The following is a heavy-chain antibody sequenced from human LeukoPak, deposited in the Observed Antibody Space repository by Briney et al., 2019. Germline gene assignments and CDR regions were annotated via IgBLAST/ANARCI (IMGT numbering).Heavy chain of an antibody. CDR1: GFTFSSYA. CDR2: ISSSSSTI. CDR3: ARQEVFGAFDI. J-gene: IGHJ3*02. D-gene: IGHD3-16*01. Sequence: GGSLRLSCAASGFTFSSYAMSWVRQAPGKGLEWVSYISSSSSTIYYADSVKGRFTISRDNAKNSLYLQMNSLRAEDTAVYYCARQEVFGAFDIWGQGTMVTVSS. V-gene: IGHV3-48*01.